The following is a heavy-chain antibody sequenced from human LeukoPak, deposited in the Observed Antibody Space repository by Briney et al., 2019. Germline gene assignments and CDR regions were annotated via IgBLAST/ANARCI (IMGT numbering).Heavy chain of an antibody. CDR1: GFTFSSYA. D-gene: IGHD2-2*01. J-gene: IGHJ6*02. Sequence: PGGSLRLSCAASGFTFSSYAMHWVRQAPGKGLEWVAVISYEGSNKYYADSVKGRFTISRDNSKNTLYLKMNSLRAEDTAVYYCARGPNIVVVPAAGPRYYYGMDVWGQGTTVTVSS. CDR2: ISYEGSNK. V-gene: IGHV3-30-3*01. CDR3: ARGPNIVVVPAAGPRYYYGMDV.